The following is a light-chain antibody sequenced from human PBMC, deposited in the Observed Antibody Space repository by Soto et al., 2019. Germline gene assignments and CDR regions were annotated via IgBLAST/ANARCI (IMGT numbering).Light chain of an antibody. CDR1: QSVSGN. CDR3: QQYINWPLT. V-gene: IGKV3-15*01. CDR2: GAS. Sequence: ILMTQSPSTLSVSPGERATLSCRASQSVSGNLAWYQQKPGQAPRLLIYGASTRATGIPARFSGSGSGTEFTLTINSLQSEDFAVYYCQQYINWPLTFGQGTKVDIK. J-gene: IGKJ1*01.